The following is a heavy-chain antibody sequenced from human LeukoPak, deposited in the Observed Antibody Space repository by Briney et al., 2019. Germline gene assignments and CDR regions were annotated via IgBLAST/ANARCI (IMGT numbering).Heavy chain of an antibody. D-gene: IGHD2-2*01. CDR3: ASNDIVVVPAAAYNWFDP. CDR2: IIPMFGTA. CDR1: GGTFSSYA. V-gene: IGHV1-69*13. J-gene: IGHJ5*02. Sequence: SVKVSCKASGGTFSSYAISWVRQAPGQGLEWMGGIIPMFGTANYAQKFQGRVTITADESTSTAYMELSSLRSEDTAVYYCASNDIVVVPAAAYNWFDPWGQGTLVTVSS.